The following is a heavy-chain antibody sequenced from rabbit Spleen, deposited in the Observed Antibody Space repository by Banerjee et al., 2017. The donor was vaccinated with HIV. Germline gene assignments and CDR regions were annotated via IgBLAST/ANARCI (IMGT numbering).Heavy chain of an antibody. CDR3: ARDTGSSFSSYGMDL. J-gene: IGHJ6*01. CDR1: GFSFSNSYW. D-gene: IGHD8-1*01. CDR2: VGSGSTGNT. V-gene: IGHV1S45*01. Sequence: QEQLVESGGGLVQPEGSLTLTCTVSGFSFSNSYWICWVRQAPGKGLEWIGCVGSGSTGNTYYASWAKGRFTISKTSSTTVTLQMTSLTVADTATYFCARDTGSSFSSYGMDLWGQGTLVTVS.